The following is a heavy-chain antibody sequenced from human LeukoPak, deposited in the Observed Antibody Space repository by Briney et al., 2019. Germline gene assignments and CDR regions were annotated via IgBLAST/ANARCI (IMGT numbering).Heavy chain of an antibody. CDR3: ARVGAVAGYHYYYYMDV. J-gene: IGHJ6*03. CDR2: IYTSGST. CDR1: GGSISSYY. V-gene: IGHV4-4*07. Sequence: SETLSLTCTVSGGSISSYYWSWIRQPAGKGLEWIGRIYTSGSTNYNPSLKSRVTMSVDMSKNQFSLKLSSVTAADTAVYYCARVGAVAGYHYYYYMDVWGKGTTVTISS. D-gene: IGHD6-19*01.